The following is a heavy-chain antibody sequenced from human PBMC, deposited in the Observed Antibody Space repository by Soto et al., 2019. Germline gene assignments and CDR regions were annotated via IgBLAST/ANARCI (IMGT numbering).Heavy chain of an antibody. CDR3: AKTTDGWFSAFEI. V-gene: IGHV3-23*01. Sequence: PVGSLRLSCAASGFVFSSYAMSWVLQAPGKGLESVSAISTSGTTAYYADSVKGRFIFSRDNPKNTMYLQMNSLRAEDTAVYFCAKTTDGWFSAFEIWGQGTVVTVSS. CDR2: ISTSGTTA. J-gene: IGHJ3*02. D-gene: IGHD6-19*01. CDR1: GFVFSSYA.